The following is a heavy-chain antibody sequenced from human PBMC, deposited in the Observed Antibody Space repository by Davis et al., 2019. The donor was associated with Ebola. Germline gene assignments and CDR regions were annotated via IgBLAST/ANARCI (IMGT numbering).Heavy chain of an antibody. J-gene: IGHJ3*02. CDR2: IWYDGSNK. CDR3: ARWEWLQRAFDI. V-gene: IGHV3-33*01. CDR1: GFTFSSYG. Sequence: GESLKIPCAASGFTFSSYGMHWVRQAPGKGLEWVAVIWYDGSNKYHADSVKGRFTISRDNAKNSLYLQMNSRRAEDTAVYYCARWEWLQRAFDIWGQGTMVTVSS. D-gene: IGHD5-12*01.